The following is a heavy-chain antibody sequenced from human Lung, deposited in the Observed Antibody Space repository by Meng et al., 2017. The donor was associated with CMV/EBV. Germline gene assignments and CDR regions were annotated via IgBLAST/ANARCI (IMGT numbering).Heavy chain of an antibody. CDR2: IYPRDSDT. CDR1: GNGFTTYW. V-gene: IGHV5-51*01. CDR3: ARRDYYDLGSGN. D-gene: IGHD3-10*01. Sequence: GGSXRLXXKVSGNGFTTYWIGWVRQISGKGLEWMGIIYPRDSDTVYMMSFQGRVTISADKSINTAYLQWDSLRASDTAMYYCARRDYYDLGSGNWGQGTLVTVSS. J-gene: IGHJ4*02.